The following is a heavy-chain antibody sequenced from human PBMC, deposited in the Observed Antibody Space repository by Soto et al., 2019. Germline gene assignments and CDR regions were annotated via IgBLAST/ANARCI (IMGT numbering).Heavy chain of an antibody. V-gene: IGHV3-21*01. J-gene: IGHJ6*02. D-gene: IGHD3-3*01. Sequence: GGSLRLSCAASGLTFGSYSMNWVRKAPGKGLEWVSSISSSSSYIYYADSVKGRFTISRDNAKNSLYLQMNSLRAEDTAVYYCARDQIGLRFLEWLLHHHGMDVWGQGTTVTVSS. CDR2: ISSSSSYI. CDR3: ARDQIGLRFLEWLLHHHGMDV. CDR1: GLTFGSYS.